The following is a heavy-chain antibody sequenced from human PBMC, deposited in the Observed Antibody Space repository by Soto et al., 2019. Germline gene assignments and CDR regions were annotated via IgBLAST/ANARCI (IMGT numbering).Heavy chain of an antibody. Sequence: GGSLRLSCAASGFTFSSYWMSWVRQAPGKGLEWVANIKQDGSEKYYVDSVKGRFTIARDNSKNTLYLQMNSLRAEDTAVYYCAMTPTPYSSGRFYWGQGALVSGSS. D-gene: IGHD6-19*01. CDR1: GFTFSSYW. CDR2: IKQDGSEK. V-gene: IGHV3-7*03. CDR3: AMTPTPYSSGRFY. J-gene: IGHJ4*02.